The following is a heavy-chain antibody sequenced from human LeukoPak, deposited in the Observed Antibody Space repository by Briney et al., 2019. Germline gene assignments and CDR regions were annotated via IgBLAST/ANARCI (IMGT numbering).Heavy chain of an antibody. CDR3: ARDLAYYYDSSGYNPWAMDV. CDR1: GYTFTSYY. Sequence: GASVKVSCKASGYTFTSYYMHWVRQAPGQGLEWMGIINPSGGTTNYAQKFQGRVTMTRDTSTSTVYMELSSLRSEDTAVYYCARDLAYYYDSSGYNPWAMDVWGKGTTVTISS. V-gene: IGHV1-46*01. D-gene: IGHD3-22*01. J-gene: IGHJ6*03. CDR2: INPSGGTT.